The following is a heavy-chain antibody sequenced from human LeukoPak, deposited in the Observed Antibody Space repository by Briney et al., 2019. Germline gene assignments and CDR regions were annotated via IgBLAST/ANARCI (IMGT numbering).Heavy chain of an antibody. CDR1: GYTFTSYG. CDR3: AITPSYDSLQLTSPTNFDY. J-gene: IGHJ4*02. CDR2: INTNTGNP. V-gene: IGHV7-4-1*02. Sequence: PWASVKVSCKASGYTFTSYGISWVRQAPGQGLEWMGWINTNTGNPTYAQGFTGRFVFSLDTSVSTAYLQISSLKAEDTAVYYCAITPSYDSLQLTSPTNFDYWGQGTLVTVSS. D-gene: IGHD3-22*01.